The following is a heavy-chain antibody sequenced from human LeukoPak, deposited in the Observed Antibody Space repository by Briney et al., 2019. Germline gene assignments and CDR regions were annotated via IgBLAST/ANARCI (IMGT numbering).Heavy chain of an antibody. CDR3: ARNWNYYDQ. V-gene: IGHV3-74*03. CDR2: INTDGSDI. J-gene: IGHJ4*02. D-gene: IGHD1-1*01. Sequence: GGSLRLSCAASGFTFSKYWMHWVRQAPGKGLVWVSRINTDGSDITYADSVKGRFTISRDNAKNTLYLQMNSLRAEDTALYYCARNWNYYDQWGQGTLVTVSP. CDR1: GFTFSKYW.